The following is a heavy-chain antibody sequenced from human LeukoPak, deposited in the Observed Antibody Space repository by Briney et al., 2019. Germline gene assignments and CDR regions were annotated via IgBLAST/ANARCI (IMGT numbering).Heavy chain of an antibody. CDR1: GYTFTSYG. V-gene: IGHV1-8*02. Sequence: ASVKVSCKASGYTFTSYGINWVRQATGQGLEWMGWMNPNSGNTGYAQKFQGRVTMTRNTSISTAYMELSSLRSEDTAVYYCAREVGPCSGGSCYHADYWGQGTLVTVSS. CDR3: AREVGPCSGGSCYHADY. CDR2: MNPNSGNT. J-gene: IGHJ4*02. D-gene: IGHD2-15*01.